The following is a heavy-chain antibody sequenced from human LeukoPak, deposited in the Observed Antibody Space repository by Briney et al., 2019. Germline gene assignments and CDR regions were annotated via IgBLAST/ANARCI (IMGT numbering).Heavy chain of an antibody. J-gene: IGHJ3*02. D-gene: IGHD5-24*01. CDR2: IWYDGSNK. V-gene: IGHV3-33*01. CDR1: GFTFSSYG. CDR3: ASPLGDNAFDI. Sequence: GRSLRLSCAASGFTFSSYGMHWVRQAPGKGLEWVAVIWYDGSNKYYADSVKGRFTISRDNSKNTLYPQMNSLRAEDTAVYYCASPLGDNAFDIWGQGTMVTVSS.